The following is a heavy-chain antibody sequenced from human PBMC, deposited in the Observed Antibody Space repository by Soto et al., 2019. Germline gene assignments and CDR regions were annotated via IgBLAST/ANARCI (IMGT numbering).Heavy chain of an antibody. D-gene: IGHD3-3*01. CDR1: GGSFSGYY. V-gene: IGHV4-34*01. Sequence: SDTLSLTCAVYGGSFSGYYWSWIRQPPGKGLEWIGEINHSGSTNYNPSLKSRVTISVDTSKNQFSLKLSSVTAADTAVYYCARVSYDFWSGYYSGKIDYWGQGTLVTVSS. CDR2: INHSGST. J-gene: IGHJ4*02. CDR3: ARVSYDFWSGYYSGKIDY.